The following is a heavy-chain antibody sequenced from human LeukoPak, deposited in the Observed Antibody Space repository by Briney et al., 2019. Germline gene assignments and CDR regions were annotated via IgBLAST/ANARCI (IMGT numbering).Heavy chain of an antibody. CDR3: ARGGRRAVTNERDYYYYYYYMDV. V-gene: IGHV3-23*01. Sequence: GGSLRLSCEASGFTFSTYAMSWVRQAPGKGVEWVSAISGRGGSTYYADSVKGRFTISRDNSKNTLYLQMNSLRAEDTAVYYCARGGRRAVTNERDYYYYYYYMDVWGKGTTVTVSS. CDR2: ISGRGGST. CDR1: GFTFSTYA. J-gene: IGHJ6*03. D-gene: IGHD2-8*01.